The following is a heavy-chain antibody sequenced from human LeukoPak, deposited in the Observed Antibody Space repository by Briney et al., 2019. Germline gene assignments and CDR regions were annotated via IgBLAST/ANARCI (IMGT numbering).Heavy chain of an antibody. Sequence: PGGSLRLSCAASGLTFDDYAMHWVRQAPGKGLEWVSGISWNSGSMGYADSVKGRFTISRDNAKNSLYLQMNSLRAEDTALYYCAKDQDSSGYSPFDYWGQGTLVTVSS. CDR3: AKDQDSSGYSPFDY. J-gene: IGHJ4*02. CDR1: GLTFDDYA. CDR2: ISWNSGSM. D-gene: IGHD3-22*01. V-gene: IGHV3-9*01.